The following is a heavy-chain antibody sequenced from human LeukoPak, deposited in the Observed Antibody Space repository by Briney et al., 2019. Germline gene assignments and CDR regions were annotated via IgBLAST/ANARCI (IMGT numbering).Heavy chain of an antibody. V-gene: IGHV3-33*01. CDR2: RWYDGSNK. D-gene: IGHD6-6*01. J-gene: IGHJ4*02. Sequence: PGGSLRLSCAASGFTFSSYGMHWVRQAPGKGLEWVAVRWYDGSNKYYADSVKGRFTISRDNSKNTLYLQINSLRAEDTAVYYCARENRSSSLDYWGQRTLVTVSS. CDR1: GFTFSSYG. CDR3: ARENRSSSLDY.